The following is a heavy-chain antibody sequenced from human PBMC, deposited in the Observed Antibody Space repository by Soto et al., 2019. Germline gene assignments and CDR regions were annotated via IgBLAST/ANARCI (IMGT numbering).Heavy chain of an antibody. J-gene: IGHJ4*02. Sequence: GGSLRLSCAASGFTFSSYWMHWVRQAPGKGLVWVSRINSDGSSSSKFYADSVKDRFTISRDNAKSLLYLQMNSLRAEDTAVYYCARDPFDCGDDCSSNYWGQGTRVTVSS. CDR3: ARDPFDCGDDCSSNY. D-gene: IGHD2-21*02. CDR1: GFTFSSYW. V-gene: IGHV3-74*01. CDR2: INSDGSSSSK.